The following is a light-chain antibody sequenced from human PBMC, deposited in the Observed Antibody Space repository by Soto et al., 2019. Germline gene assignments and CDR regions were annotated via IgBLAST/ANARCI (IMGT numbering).Light chain of an antibody. CDR3: QQYNNWPPVT. CDR2: GAS. Sequence: EIVLTQSPGTLSLSPGERATLSCRASQSVTSNYLAWYQQKPGQAPRLLIFGASIRDTGIPDRFSGSGSGTEFTLTISSLQSEDFAVYYCQQYNNWPPVTFGGGTKVDNK. CDR1: QSVTSN. V-gene: IGKV3D-15*01. J-gene: IGKJ4*01.